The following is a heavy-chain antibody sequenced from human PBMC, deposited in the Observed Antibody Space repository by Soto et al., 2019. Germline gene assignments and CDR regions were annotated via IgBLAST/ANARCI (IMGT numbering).Heavy chain of an antibody. CDR3: ARGIAVAHFDY. CDR2: IYYSGST. Sequence: SETLSLTCTVSGGSISSYYWSWIRQPPGKGLEWIGYIYYSGSTNYNPSLKSRVTISVDTSKNQFSLKLSSVTAADTAVYYCARGIAVAHFDYWGQGTLVTVSS. J-gene: IGHJ4*02. CDR1: GGSISSYY. D-gene: IGHD6-19*01. V-gene: IGHV4-59*01.